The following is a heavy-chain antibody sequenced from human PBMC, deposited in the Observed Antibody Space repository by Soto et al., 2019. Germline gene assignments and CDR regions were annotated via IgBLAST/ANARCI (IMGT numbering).Heavy chain of an antibody. CDR2: IRGSGGTT. V-gene: IGHV3-23*01. CDR1: GFPFSVYA. D-gene: IGHD6-6*01. Sequence: LSLTCAASGFPFSVYAMSWVRQAPGKGLEWVSAIRGSGGTTYCADSVKGRFTISRDNSKNTLYLQMNSLRTEDTAVYYCAREVSGYCFDYWGQGTLVTVSS. CDR3: AREVSGYCFDY. J-gene: IGHJ4*02.